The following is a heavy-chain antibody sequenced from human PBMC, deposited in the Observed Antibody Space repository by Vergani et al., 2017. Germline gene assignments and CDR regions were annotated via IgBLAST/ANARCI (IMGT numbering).Heavy chain of an antibody. CDR3: ARDHRDYNNYPGTFDI. CDR1: GFTFSDHY. J-gene: IGHJ3*02. Sequence: QLVESGGGLVQPGGSLRLSCAASGFTFSDHYMTWIRQAPGKGLEWVSYISNSGNTIEYADSVKGRFSISRDNAKSSLFLQMDSLRAEDTAVYYCARDHRDYNNYPGTFDIWGQGSMVTVSS. D-gene: IGHD5-24*01. V-gene: IGHV3-11*01. CDR2: ISNSGNTI.